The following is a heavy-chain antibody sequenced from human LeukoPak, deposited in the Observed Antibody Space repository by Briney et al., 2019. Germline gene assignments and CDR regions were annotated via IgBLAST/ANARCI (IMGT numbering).Heavy chain of an antibody. CDR2: IYYSGST. CDR1: GGSISSYS. J-gene: IGHJ4*02. D-gene: IGHD6-13*01. CDR3: ARVTGYMTEDFFDY. V-gene: IGHV4-59*01. Sequence: SETLSLTCTVSGGSISSYSWSWIRQPPGKGLEWFGYIYYSGSTNYNPSLKSRVTISVDTSRNQFSLRLSSVTAADTAVYYCARVTGYMTEDFFDYWGQGTLVTVSS.